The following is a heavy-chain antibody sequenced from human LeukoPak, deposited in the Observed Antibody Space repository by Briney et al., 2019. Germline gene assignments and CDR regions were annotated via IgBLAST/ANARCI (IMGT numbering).Heavy chain of an antibody. D-gene: IGHD3-10*01. CDR1: GFTFSSYA. Sequence: PGGSMRLSSSASGFTFSSYAMHWVRQAPGRGLEYVSAISSNGGSTNYADSVKDRFTLSRDNSKNTLYLQMSSLRAEDTAVYYCAKAGSGSYYKSRSGMDVWGKGTTVIVSS. J-gene: IGHJ6*04. V-gene: IGHV3-64D*06. CDR2: ISSNGGST. CDR3: AKAGSGSYYKSRSGMDV.